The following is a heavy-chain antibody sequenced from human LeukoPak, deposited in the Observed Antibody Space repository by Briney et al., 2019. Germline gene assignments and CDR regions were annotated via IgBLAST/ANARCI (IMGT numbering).Heavy chain of an antibody. V-gene: IGHV3-48*03. D-gene: IGHD5-12*01. CDR1: GFTFSSYE. Sequence: GGSLRLSCAASGFTFSSYEMNWVRQAPGKGLEWVSYISSSGSTIYIADSVKGRFTISRDNAKNSLYLQMNSLRAEDTAVYYCARERGYSGYDYFIDSPSDYWGQGTLVTVSS. CDR2: ISSSGSTI. CDR3: ARERGYSGYDYFIDSPSDY. J-gene: IGHJ4*02.